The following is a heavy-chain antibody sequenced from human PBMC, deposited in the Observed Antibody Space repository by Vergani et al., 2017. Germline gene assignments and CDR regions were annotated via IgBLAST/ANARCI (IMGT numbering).Heavy chain of an antibody. CDR3: ARALCAGSSRWLCYYYGRDV. J-gene: IGHJ6*02. D-gene: IGHD6-13*01. CDR1: GGTFSSYA. V-gene: IGHV1-69*04. Sequence: QVQLVQSGAEVKKPGSSVKVSCKASGGTFSSYAISWVRQAPGQGLEWMGRIIPILGIANYAQKFQGRVTITADKSTSTAYMELSSLRSEDTAVYYCARALCAGSSRWLCYYYGRDVWGQGP. CDR2: IIPILGIA.